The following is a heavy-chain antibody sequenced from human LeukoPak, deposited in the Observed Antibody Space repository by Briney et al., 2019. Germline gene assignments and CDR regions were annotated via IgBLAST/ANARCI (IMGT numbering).Heavy chain of an antibody. V-gene: IGHV4-38-2*02. Sequence: SETLSLTCTVSGYSISSGYYWGWIRQPPGKGLEWIGSIYHSGSTYYNPSLKSRVTISVDTSKNQFSLKLSSVTAADTAVYYCASPGGYYDSSGMGMYYFDYWGQGTLVTVSS. D-gene: IGHD3-22*01. J-gene: IGHJ4*02. CDR3: ASPGGYYDSSGMGMYYFDY. CDR2: IYHSGST. CDR1: GYSISSGYY.